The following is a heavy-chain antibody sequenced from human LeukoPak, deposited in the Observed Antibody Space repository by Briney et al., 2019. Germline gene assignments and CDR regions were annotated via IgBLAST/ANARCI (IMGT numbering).Heavy chain of an antibody. V-gene: IGHV1-46*01. D-gene: IGHD5-18*01. CDR3: ARDTNTAKGDY. CDR1: GYTFTSYY. CDR2: INPSGGST. Sequence: GASVKVSCKASGYTFTSYYMHWVRQAPGQGLEWMGIINPSGGSTSYAQKFQGRVTITADKSTSTAYMELSSLRSEDTAVYYCARDTNTAKGDYWGQGTLVTVSS. J-gene: IGHJ4*02.